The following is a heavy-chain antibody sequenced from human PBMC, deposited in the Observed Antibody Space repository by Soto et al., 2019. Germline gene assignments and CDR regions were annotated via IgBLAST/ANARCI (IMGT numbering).Heavy chain of an antibody. CDR1: GFTFNRNA. J-gene: IGHJ3*01. D-gene: IGHD3-16*01. CDR2: ITGNSAFT. CDR3: AKNRDYDYDAFDV. V-gene: IGHV3-23*01. Sequence: PGGSLRLSCAGSGFTFNRNAMSWVRQAPGKGLEWVSGITGNSAFTYYADSVKGRFIISRDNSKNTLYLQINTPRVEDTAVYYCAKNRDYDYDAFDVWGQGTVVTVSS.